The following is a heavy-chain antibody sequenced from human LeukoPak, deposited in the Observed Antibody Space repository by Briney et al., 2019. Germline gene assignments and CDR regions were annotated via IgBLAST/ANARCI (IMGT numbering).Heavy chain of an antibody. CDR1: GFTSNPSG. J-gene: IGHJ1*01. CDR2: ISHTGSLI. CDR3: SSYCSEGTCYVYFHH. V-gene: IGHV3-48*03. Sequence: GGSLRLSCAASGFTSNPSGLNWVRQAPGKGLEWISYISHTGSLIYYADSVKGRFTISRDNAKNLLYLQMNSLRVEDTGIYYCSSYCSEGTCYVYFHHWGQGTLVSVSS. D-gene: IGHD2-15*01.